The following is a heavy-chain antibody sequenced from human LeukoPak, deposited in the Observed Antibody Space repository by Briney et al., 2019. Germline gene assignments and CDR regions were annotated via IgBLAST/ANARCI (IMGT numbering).Heavy chain of an antibody. CDR3: ARPQIVVGYFDY. J-gene: IGHJ4*02. D-gene: IGHD3-22*01. Sequence: PGRSLRLSCAASGFTFSSYAMHWVRQAPGKGLEWVAVISYDGSNKYYADSVKGRFTISRDNSKNTLYLQMNSLRAEDTAVYYCARPQIVVGYFDYWGQGTLVTVSS. CDR1: GFTFSSYA. V-gene: IGHV3-30-3*01. CDR2: ISYDGSNK.